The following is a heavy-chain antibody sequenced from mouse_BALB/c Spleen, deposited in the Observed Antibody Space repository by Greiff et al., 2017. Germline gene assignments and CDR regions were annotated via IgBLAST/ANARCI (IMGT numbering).Heavy chain of an antibody. CDR2: ISSGGSYT. Sequence: EVQVVESGGGLVKPGGSLKLSCAASGFTFSSSAMSWVRQSPEKRLEWVAEISSGGSYTYYPDTVTGRFTISRDNAKNTLYLEMSSLRSEDTAMYYCARDREGYGSSPYYAMDYWGQGTSVTVSA. CDR1: GFTFSSSA. J-gene: IGHJ4*01. V-gene: IGHV5-9-4*01. CDR3: ARDREGYGSSPYYAMDY. D-gene: IGHD1-1*01.